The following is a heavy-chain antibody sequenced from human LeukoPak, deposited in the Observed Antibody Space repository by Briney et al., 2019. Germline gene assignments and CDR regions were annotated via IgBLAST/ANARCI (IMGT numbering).Heavy chain of an antibody. V-gene: IGHV5-51*01. Sequence: GESLKISCKGSGYSFTSYWIGWVRQMPGKGLEWMGTIYPGDSDTRYSPSFQGQVTISADKSISTAYLQWSSLKASDTAMYYCARHGRSSTSCDARYYYYGMDVWGQGTTVTVSS. J-gene: IGHJ6*02. CDR2: IYPGDSDT. CDR3: ARHGRSSTSCDARYYYYGMDV. D-gene: IGHD2-2*01. CDR1: GYSFTSYW.